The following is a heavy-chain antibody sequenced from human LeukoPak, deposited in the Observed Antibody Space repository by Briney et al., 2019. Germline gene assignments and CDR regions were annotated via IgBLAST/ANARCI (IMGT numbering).Heavy chain of an antibody. Sequence: LPRVSCAATVVTFNDYALRGGRHAPGKGLEWVSGISWNSGSIGYADSVKCRFTISRDNAKNSLYLQMNSLRAEDTALYYCAKAYCSSTSCYGDYFDYWGQGTLVTVSS. CDR1: VVTFNDYA. J-gene: IGHJ4*02. CDR2: ISWNSGSI. CDR3: AKAYCSSTSCYGDYFDY. V-gene: IGHV3-9*01. D-gene: IGHD2-2*01.